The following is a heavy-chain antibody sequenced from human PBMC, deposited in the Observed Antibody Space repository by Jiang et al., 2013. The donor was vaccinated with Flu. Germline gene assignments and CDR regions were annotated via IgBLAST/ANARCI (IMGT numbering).Heavy chain of an antibody. J-gene: IGHJ6*03. V-gene: IGHV4-39*01. CDR1: GGPISSSSYY. Sequence: LLKPSETLSLTCTVSGGPISSSSYYWGWIRQPPGKGLEWIGSIYYSGSTYYNPSLKSRVTISVDTSKNQFSLKLSSVTAADTAVYYCEVAGPDRSYYYYMGVWGKGTTVTVSS. D-gene: IGHD6-19*01. CDR3: EVAGPDRSYYYYMGV. CDR2: IYYSGST.